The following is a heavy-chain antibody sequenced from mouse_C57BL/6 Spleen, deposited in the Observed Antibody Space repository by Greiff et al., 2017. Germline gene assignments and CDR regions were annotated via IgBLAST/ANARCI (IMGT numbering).Heavy chain of an antibody. CDR2: IYPGDGDT. D-gene: IGHD2-1*01. Sequence: QVQLKQSGPELVKPGASAKISCKASGYAFSSSWMNWVKQRPGKGLEWIGRIYPGDGDTNYNGKFKGKATLTADKSSSTAYMQLSSLTSEDSAVYFCARGGLYGNYFDYWGQGTTLTVSS. CDR1: GYAFSSSW. V-gene: IGHV1-82*01. J-gene: IGHJ2*01. CDR3: ARGGLYGNYFDY.